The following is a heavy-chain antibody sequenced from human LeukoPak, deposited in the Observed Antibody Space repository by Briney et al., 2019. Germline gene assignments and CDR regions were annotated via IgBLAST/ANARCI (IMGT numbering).Heavy chain of an antibody. D-gene: IGHD5-24*01. V-gene: IGHV1-3*01. J-gene: IGHJ4*02. CDR2: INAGNGNT. CDR1: GGTFSSYA. CDR3: ARARWLQSPFDY. Sequence: ASVKVSCKASGGTFSSYAMHWVRQAPGQRLEWMGWINAGNGNTKYSQKFQGRVTITRDTSASTAYMELSSLRSEDTAVYYCARARWLQSPFDYWGQGTLVTVSS.